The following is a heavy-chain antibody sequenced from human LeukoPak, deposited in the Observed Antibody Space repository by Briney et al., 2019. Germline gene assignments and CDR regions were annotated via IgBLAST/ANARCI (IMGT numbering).Heavy chain of an antibody. CDR1: GGSISSGSYY. V-gene: IGHV4-39*07. J-gene: IGHJ6*03. CDR3: ARLVVEYSSSATGPNYYMDV. Sequence: KPSETLSLTCTVSGGSISSGSYYWSWIRQPAGKGLEWIGSIYYSGSTYYNPSLKSRVTISVDTSKNQFSLKLSSVTAADTAVYYCARLVVEYSSSATGPNYYMDVWGKGTTVTVSS. D-gene: IGHD6-6*01. CDR2: IYYSGST.